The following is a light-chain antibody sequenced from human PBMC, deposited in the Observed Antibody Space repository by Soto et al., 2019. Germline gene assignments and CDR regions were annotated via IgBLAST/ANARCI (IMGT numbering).Light chain of an antibody. CDR3: XXXXNWPRT. V-gene: IGKV3-15*01. Sequence: EIVMTQSPATLSLSPGERATLSCRASQSVFDNLAWYQQRPGQAPRLLIYGASTRASGIPARFRGSGSGTEFTLTISSLQSEDXAVXXXXXXXNWPRTFGQGTKVDIK. CDR2: GAS. J-gene: IGKJ1*01. CDR1: QSVFDN.